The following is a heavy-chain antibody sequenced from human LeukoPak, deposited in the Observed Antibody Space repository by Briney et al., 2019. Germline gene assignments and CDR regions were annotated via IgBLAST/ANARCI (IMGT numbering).Heavy chain of an antibody. CDR3: ARDSLNVFDY. Sequence: GGSLGLSCAASGFTFSSYSMNWVRQAPGKGLEWVSSISSSSSYIYYADSVKGRFTISRDNAKNSLYLQMNSLRAEDTAVYYCARDSLNVFDYWGQGTLVTVSS. CDR2: ISSSSSYI. J-gene: IGHJ4*02. V-gene: IGHV3-21*01. D-gene: IGHD1-1*01. CDR1: GFTFSSYS.